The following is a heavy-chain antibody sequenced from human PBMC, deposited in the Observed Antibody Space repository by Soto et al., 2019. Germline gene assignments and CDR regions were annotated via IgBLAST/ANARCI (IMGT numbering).Heavy chain of an antibody. J-gene: IGHJ6*02. D-gene: IGHD6-19*01. CDR2: IYPGDSDT. CDR3: ARSPSSGGYRDYYYYGMDV. CDR1: GYSFTSYW. V-gene: IGHV5-51*01. Sequence: GESLKISCKGSGYSFTSYWIGWVRQMPGKGLEWMGIIYPGDSDTRYSPSFQGQVTISADKSISTAYRQWSSLKASDTAMYYCARSPSSGGYRDYYYYGMDVWGQGTTVTVSS.